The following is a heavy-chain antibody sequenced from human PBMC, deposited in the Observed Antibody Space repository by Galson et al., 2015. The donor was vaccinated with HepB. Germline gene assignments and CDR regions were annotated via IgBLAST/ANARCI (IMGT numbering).Heavy chain of an antibody. CDR3: ARDGVVVVKDVVDI. D-gene: IGHD3-22*01. CDR2: INPYSGGT. V-gene: IGHV1-2*02. J-gene: IGHJ3*02. CDR1: GSTFTGYY. Sequence: SVKVSCKASGSTFTGYYMHWVRQAPGQGLEWMGWINPYSGGTNYAQKFQGRVTMTRDTSISTAYMELSRLRSDDTAVYYCARDGVVVVKDVVDIWGRGTMVTVSS.